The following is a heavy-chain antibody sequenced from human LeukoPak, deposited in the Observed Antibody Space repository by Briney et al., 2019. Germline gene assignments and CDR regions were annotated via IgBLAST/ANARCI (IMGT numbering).Heavy chain of an antibody. CDR1: GGSISSYY. J-gene: IGHJ4*02. Sequence: SETLSLTCTVSGGSISSYYWSWIRQPPGKGLEWIGYIYYSGSTNYNPSLKSRVTISVDTSKNQFSLKLSSVTAAGTAVYYCARGTWLQSNDYWGQGTLVTVSS. V-gene: IGHV4-59*01. D-gene: IGHD5-24*01. CDR3: ARGTWLQSNDY. CDR2: IYYSGST.